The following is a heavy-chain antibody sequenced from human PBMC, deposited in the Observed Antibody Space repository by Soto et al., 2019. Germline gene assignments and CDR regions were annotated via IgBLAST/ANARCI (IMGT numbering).Heavy chain of an antibody. D-gene: IGHD3-16*01. CDR1: GFKFSNYA. CDR3: AKDRRAGGNSAFYFDF. Sequence: GGSLRLSCAASGFKFSNYAMSWVRHAAGKGLEWVSLISATGGGTYYADSVKGRFTISRDNSHNTLYLQVHSLTAEDTAVYYCAKDRRAGGNSAFYFDFWGQGAQVTVSS. V-gene: IGHV3-23*01. J-gene: IGHJ4*02. CDR2: ISATGGGT.